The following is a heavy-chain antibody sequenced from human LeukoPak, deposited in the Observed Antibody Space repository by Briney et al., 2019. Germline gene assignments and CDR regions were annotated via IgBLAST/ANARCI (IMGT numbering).Heavy chain of an antibody. J-gene: IGHJ4*02. D-gene: IGHD3-10*01. CDR3: ARAYGSGSAYNRYFDY. CDR1: GGSITSGGYY. V-gene: IGHV4-31*03. Sequence: SETLSLTCTGSGGSITSGGYYWSWIRQHPEKGLVWIGYIYSSGTTYFNPSLKSRVTISLDTSEHQFSLNLTSVTAADTAVYYCARAYGSGSAYNRYFDYWGQGALVTVSS. CDR2: IYSSGTT.